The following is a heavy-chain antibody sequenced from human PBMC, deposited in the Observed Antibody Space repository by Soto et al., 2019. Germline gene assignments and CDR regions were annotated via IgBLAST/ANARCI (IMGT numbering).Heavy chain of an antibody. Sequence: EVQLLESGGGFVQPGGSLRLSCAASGFTFSSHVMSWVRQAPGKGLEWVSGISTGGGSTDYADSVKGRFTISRDNSKDTQHLQMKSLRAEDTAVYYCARSREIIASAGSFDYWGQGTLVTVSS. D-gene: IGHD6-25*01. V-gene: IGHV3-23*01. CDR1: GFTFSSHV. CDR3: ARSREIIASAGSFDY. CDR2: ISTGGGST. J-gene: IGHJ4*02.